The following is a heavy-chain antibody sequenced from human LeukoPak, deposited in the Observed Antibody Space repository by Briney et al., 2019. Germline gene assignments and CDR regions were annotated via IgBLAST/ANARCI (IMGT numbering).Heavy chain of an antibody. Sequence: SETLSLTCTVSGGSISSSYWSWIRQPAGKGLEWIGRIYSSGSTNYNPSLKSRVTMSVDTSKNQFSLKLSSVTAADTAVYYCARDSDTYTMAAYYFDYWGQGTLVTVSS. CDR1: GGSISSSY. J-gene: IGHJ4*02. CDR3: ARDSDTYTMAAYYFDY. CDR2: IYSSGST. V-gene: IGHV4-4*07. D-gene: IGHD3-10*01.